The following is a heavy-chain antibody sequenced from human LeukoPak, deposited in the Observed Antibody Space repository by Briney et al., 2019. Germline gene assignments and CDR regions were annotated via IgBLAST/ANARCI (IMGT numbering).Heavy chain of an antibody. CDR1: GGSFSGYY. D-gene: IGHD2-15*01. Sequence: SETLSLTCAVYGGSFSGYYWSWIRQPPGKGLEWIGYIYYSGSTNYNPSLKSRVTISVDTSKNQFSLKLSSVTAADTAVYYCARVVEGYCSGGSCYIIDYWGQGTLVTVSS. V-gene: IGHV4-59*01. CDR3: ARVVEGYCSGGSCYIIDY. J-gene: IGHJ4*02. CDR2: IYYSGST.